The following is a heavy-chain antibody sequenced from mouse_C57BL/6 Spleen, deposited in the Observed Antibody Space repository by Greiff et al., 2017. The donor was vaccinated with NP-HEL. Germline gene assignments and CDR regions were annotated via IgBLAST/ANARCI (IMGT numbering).Heavy chain of an antibody. CDR3: ARSTTTVVAKYFDY. Sequence: QVQLQQSGAELARPGASVKLSCKASGYTFTSYGISWVKQRTGQGLEWIGEIYPRSGNTYYNEKFKGKATLTADKSSSTAYMELRSLTSEDSAVYFCARSTTTVVAKYFDYWGQGTTLTVSS. J-gene: IGHJ2*01. CDR1: GYTFTSYG. CDR2: IYPRSGNT. D-gene: IGHD1-1*01. V-gene: IGHV1-81*01.